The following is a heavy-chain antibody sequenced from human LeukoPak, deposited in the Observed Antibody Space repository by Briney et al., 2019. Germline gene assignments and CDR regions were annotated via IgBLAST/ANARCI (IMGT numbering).Heavy chain of an antibody. D-gene: IGHD2-2*01. CDR2: IYPGDSDT. CDR3: ARQGDHCSSTSCYYYYYMDV. J-gene: IGHJ6*03. CDR1: EYSFTSYW. Sequence: GESLKISCKGSEYSFTSYWIGWVRQMPGKGLEWMGIIYPGDSDTRYSPSFQGQVTISADKSISTAYLQWSSLKASDTAMYYCARQGDHCSSTSCYYYYYMDVWGKGTTVTVSS. V-gene: IGHV5-51*01.